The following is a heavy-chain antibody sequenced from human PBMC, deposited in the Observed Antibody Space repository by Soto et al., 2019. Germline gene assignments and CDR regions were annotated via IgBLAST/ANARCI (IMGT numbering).Heavy chain of an antibody. D-gene: IGHD4-17*01. J-gene: IGHJ5*02. CDR1: GFTFSRYG. CDR2: IWSHGNRE. CDR3: ARDDDYEANAIDL. Sequence: QVQLVESGGGVVQPGGSLRLSCAASGFTFSRYGMHWVRQAPGKGLEWVALIWSHGNREVYVDSVKGRFTISRDNSENTLYLQMDSPRVEDTAVYYCARDDDYEANAIDLWGQGTLVTVSS. V-gene: IGHV3-33*01.